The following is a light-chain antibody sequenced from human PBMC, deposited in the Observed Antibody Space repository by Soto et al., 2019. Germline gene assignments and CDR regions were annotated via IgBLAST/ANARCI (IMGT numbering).Light chain of an antibody. J-gene: IGKJ1*01. Sequence: EFVLTQSPGTLSLSPEERATLSCRASQSVNTNYLAWYQQKPGQAPRLLVYGASSRATGIPDRFSGSGSGTDFTLTISRLEPEDFAVYYCQEYGSSRTFGQGTKVEIK. V-gene: IGKV3-20*01. CDR3: QEYGSSRT. CDR2: GAS. CDR1: QSVNTNY.